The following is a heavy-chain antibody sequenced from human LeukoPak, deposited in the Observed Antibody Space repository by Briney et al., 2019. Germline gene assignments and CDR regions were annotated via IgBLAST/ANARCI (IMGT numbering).Heavy chain of an antibody. D-gene: IGHD3-22*01. CDR1: GFIFNNYG. J-gene: IGHJ4*02. CDR2: IYSDGSKQ. Sequence: GGSLRLSCAASGFIFNNYGMHWVRQAPGKGLEWVAVIYSDGSKQNYEDSVKGRFTISRDDSKNTVYLQMNSLRAEDTAVYYCAKDVRNGYFDYWGQGTLVTVSS. CDR3: AKDVRNGYFDY. V-gene: IGHV3-33*06.